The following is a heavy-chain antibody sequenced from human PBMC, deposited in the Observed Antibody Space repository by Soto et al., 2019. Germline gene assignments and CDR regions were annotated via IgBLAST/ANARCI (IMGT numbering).Heavy chain of an antibody. CDR2: ISGSGGST. Sequence: GGSLRLSCAASGFTFSSYAMSWVRQAPGKGLEWVSAISGSGGSTYYADSVKGRFTISRDNSKNTLYLQMNSLRAEDTAVYYCAKVSEDPEYGSEYFQHWGQGTLVTVSS. D-gene: IGHD6-6*01. CDR1: GFTFSSYA. J-gene: IGHJ1*01. V-gene: IGHV3-23*01. CDR3: AKVSEDPEYGSEYFQH.